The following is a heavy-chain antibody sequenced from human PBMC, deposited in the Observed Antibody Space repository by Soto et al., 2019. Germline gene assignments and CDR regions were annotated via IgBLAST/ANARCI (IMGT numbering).Heavy chain of an antibody. CDR3: AHGSGWLSDQ. CDR1: GFSLDTFAVG. J-gene: IGHJ4*02. CDR2: IYWDDTK. V-gene: IGHV2-5*02. D-gene: IGHD6-19*01. Sequence: QITLKESGPTLVKPTQTPTLTCTFSGFSLDTFAVGVNWIRQPPGKPLEWLALIYWDDTKHYSSSLRNRLTITKDTSKNQVVLTMTNMDPVDTATYYCAHGSGWLSDQWGQGTLVTVSS.